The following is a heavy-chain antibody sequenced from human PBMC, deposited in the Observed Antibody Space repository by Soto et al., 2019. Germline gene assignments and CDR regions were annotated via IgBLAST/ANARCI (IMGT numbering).Heavy chain of an antibody. D-gene: IGHD6-13*01. V-gene: IGHV4-30-4*01. CDR3: ARVIWEPIAAAGRENWFDP. J-gene: IGHJ5*02. CDR2: IYYSGST. CDR1: GGSISSGDYY. Sequence: KPSETLSLTCTVSGGSISSGDYYWSWIRQPPGKGLEWIGYIYYSGSTYYNPSLKSRVTISVDTSKNQFSLKLSSVTAADTAVYYCARVIWEPIAAAGRENWFDPWGQGTLVTVSS.